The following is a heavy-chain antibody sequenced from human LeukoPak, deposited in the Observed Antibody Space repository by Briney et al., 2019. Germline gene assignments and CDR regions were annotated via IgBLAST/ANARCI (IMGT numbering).Heavy chain of an antibody. CDR3: ARDLSYSLEY. CDR1: GFTFNDYW. D-gene: IGHD3-10*01. J-gene: IGHJ4*02. V-gene: IGHV3-74*01. CDR2: IKGDGSST. Sequence: PGGSLRLSCAASGFTFNDYWMHWVRQAPGKGLVWVSRIKGDGSSTTYADSVKGRFTISRDNAKNTLYLQMNSLRAEDTAVYYCARDLSYSLEYWGQGTLAIVSS.